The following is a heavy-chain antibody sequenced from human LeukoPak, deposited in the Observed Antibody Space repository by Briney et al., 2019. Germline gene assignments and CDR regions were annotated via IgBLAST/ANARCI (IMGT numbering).Heavy chain of an antibody. J-gene: IGHJ4*02. D-gene: IGHD1-14*01. CDR3: ATETIGRHYDY. V-gene: IGHV3-21*01. CDR2: IGPTGTDR. Sequence: GGSLRLACAASGFTFSSCGFNWVRRAPGEGLEWVSSIGPTGTDRYYADSVRRRFTISRDNAKNSMYLQMDSLRDEDTAVYCATETIGRHYDYWGQGTLLTVSS. CDR1: GFTFSSCG.